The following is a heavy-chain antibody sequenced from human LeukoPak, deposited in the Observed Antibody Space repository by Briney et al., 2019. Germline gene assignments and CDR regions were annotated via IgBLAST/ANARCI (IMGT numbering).Heavy chain of an antibody. J-gene: IGHJ3*02. CDR2: ISGSGGST. CDR3: AKDVPLTPPVAGYGGAFDI. Sequence: PGGSLRLSCAASGFTFSSYSMNWVRQAPGKGLEWVSAISGSGGSTYYADSVKGRFTISRDNSKNTLYLQMNSLRAEDTAVYYCAKDVPLTPPVAGYGGAFDIWGQGTMVTVSS. CDR1: GFTFSSYS. V-gene: IGHV3-23*01. D-gene: IGHD6-19*01.